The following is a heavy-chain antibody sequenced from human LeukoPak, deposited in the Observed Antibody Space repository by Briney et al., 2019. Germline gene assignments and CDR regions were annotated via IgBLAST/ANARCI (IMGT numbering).Heavy chain of an antibody. V-gene: IGHV3-74*01. Sequence: PGGSLRLSCAASGFTFSSYWMHWVRQAPGKGLVWVSRINSDARSTSYADSVKGRFTISRDNAKNTLYLQMNSLRAEDMAVYYCARGADTGYSSDSWGQGTLVTVSS. CDR3: ARGADTGYSSDS. J-gene: IGHJ5*02. CDR2: INSDARST. CDR1: GFTFSSYW. D-gene: IGHD6-19*01.